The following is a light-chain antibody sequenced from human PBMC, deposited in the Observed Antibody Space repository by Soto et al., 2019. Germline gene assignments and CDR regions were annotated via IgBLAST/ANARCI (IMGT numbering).Light chain of an antibody. CDR2: GAS. Sequence: EIVLTESPGTLSLSPGERANLSCRASQSVSSSYLAWYQQKPGQAPRHLIYGASSRAIGIPDRFSGSGSGKDFTLTISRLEREDFAVYYCQQYGSSPWTFGQGTKVEIK. J-gene: IGKJ1*01. CDR1: QSVSSSY. CDR3: QQYGSSPWT. V-gene: IGKV3-20*01.